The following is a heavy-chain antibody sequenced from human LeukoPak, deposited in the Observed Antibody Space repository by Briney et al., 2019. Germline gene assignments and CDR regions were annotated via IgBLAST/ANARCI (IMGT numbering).Heavy chain of an antibody. J-gene: IGHJ5*02. CDR1: GYTLTELS. V-gene: IGHV1-24*01. CDR3: ATLVSWQLLSGLANWFDP. CDR2: SDPEDGET. D-gene: IGHD2-2*01. Sequence: ASVKVSCKVSGYTLTELSMHWVRQAPGKGLEWMGGSDPEDGETIYAQKFQGRVTMTEDTSTDTAYMELSSLRSEDTAVYYCATLVSWQLLSGLANWFDPWGQGTLVTVSS.